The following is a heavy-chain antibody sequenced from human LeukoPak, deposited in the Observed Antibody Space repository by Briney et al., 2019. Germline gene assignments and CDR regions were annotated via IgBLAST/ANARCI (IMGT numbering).Heavy chain of an antibody. V-gene: IGHV3-30*14. CDR2: IAFDGTNT. CDR3: ARARGALSY. J-gene: IGHJ4*02. Sequence: GGSLRLSCAASGFTFNSYAFHWVRQAPGKGLQWVAVIAFDGTNTHYADSVKGRFTISRDNSKNTLYLQMNSLRPEDTAIYFCARARGALSYWGQGTLITVSS. CDR1: GFTFNSYA. D-gene: IGHD1-26*01.